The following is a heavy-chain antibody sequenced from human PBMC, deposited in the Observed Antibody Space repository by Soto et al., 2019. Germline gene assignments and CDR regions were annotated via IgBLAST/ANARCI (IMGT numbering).Heavy chain of an antibody. J-gene: IGHJ4*02. CDR3: AHRGYGSGSYYNLIFDY. CDR2: IYWDDDK. V-gene: IGHV2-5*02. Sequence: QITLKESGPTLVKPTQTLTLTCTFSGFSLSTSGVGVGWIRQPPGKALEWLALIYWDDDKRYSPSLKSRLTITKDTSKNQVVLTMTNMDPVDTATYYCAHRGYGSGSYYNLIFDYWGQGTLVTVSS. CDR1: GFSLSTSGVG. D-gene: IGHD3-10*01.